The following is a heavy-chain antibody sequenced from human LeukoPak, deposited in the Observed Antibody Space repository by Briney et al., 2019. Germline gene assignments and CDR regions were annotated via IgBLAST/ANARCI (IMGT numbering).Heavy chain of an antibody. J-gene: IGHJ4*02. CDR3: ARVSGYGDHGFDY. CDR1: GFTFSSNY. Sequence: PGGSLRLSCAASGFTFSSNYMSWVRQAPGKGLEWVSVIYSGGSTYYADSVKGRFTISRDNSKNTLYLQMNSLRAEDTAVYYCARVSGYGDHGFDYWGQGTLVTVSS. V-gene: IGHV3-53*01. CDR2: IYSGGST. D-gene: IGHD4-17*01.